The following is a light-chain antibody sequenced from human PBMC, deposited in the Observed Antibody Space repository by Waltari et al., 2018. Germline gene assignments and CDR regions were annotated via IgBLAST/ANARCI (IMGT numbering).Light chain of an antibody. J-gene: IGKJ1*01. V-gene: IGKV1-39*01. CDR1: QSISSY. CDR2: DTS. Sequence: DIQMTQSPSSLSASVGDRVTITCRASQSISSYLNWVQQKPGKAPKLLMYDTSSLQSGVPSRFSGSGSGTDFTLTISSLQPEDFATYYCQQSYSAPWTFGHGTKVEIK. CDR3: QQSYSAPWT.